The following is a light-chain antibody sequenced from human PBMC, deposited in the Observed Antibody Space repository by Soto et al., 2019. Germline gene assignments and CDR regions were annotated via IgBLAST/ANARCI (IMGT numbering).Light chain of an antibody. V-gene: IGKV4-1*01. Sequence: DIVMTQSPDSLAVSLGERATINCKSSQSFLYSSNNKNYLAWYQQKPGQPPKLLIYWASTRESGVPDRFSGSGSGTDFTLTISSLQAEDVAVYYCQQYYSTPRTFGGGTKVDIK. CDR1: QSFLYSSNNKNY. CDR3: QQYYSTPRT. J-gene: IGKJ4*01. CDR2: WAS.